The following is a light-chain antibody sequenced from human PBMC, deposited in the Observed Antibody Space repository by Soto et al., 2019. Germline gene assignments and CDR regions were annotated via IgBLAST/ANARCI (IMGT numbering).Light chain of an antibody. CDR3: EKYNGAPPLFT. V-gene: IGKV1-27*01. J-gene: IGKJ3*01. CDR1: HDIGTA. CDR2: AAS. Sequence: DIQMTQSPSSLSASVGDRVTITCRAGHDIGTALAWYQQKPGQVPKLVIFAASTLQSGVPSRFSGSGSGTEFTLTINSLQPEDVATYYCEKYNGAPPLFTVGPGTKVDIK.